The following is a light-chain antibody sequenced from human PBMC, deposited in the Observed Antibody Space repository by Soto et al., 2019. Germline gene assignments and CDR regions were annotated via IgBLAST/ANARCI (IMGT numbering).Light chain of an antibody. CDR1: QSVSSSY. V-gene: IGKV3-20*01. CDR3: QQYGSSLIT. CDR2: GAS. J-gene: IGKJ5*01. Sequence: ESVLTQSPGTLSLSPGERATLSCRASQSVSSSYLAWYQQQPGQAPRLLIYGASSRATGIPDMFSGSGSGTDFTLTISRLEPEDFAVYYCQQYGSSLITFGQGTRLEIK.